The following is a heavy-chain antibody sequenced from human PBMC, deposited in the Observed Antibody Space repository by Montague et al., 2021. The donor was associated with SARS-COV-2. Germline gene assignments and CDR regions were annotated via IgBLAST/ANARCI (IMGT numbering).Heavy chain of an antibody. CDR3: AVVDILTGYSLHY. V-gene: IGHV4-39*01. D-gene: IGHD3-9*01. J-gene: IGHJ4*02. Sequence: SETLSLTCTVSHGSTSSSSYYWGWLRQPPGKGLVWIGGIYHTGRTYNNPSLKLRVTLSVDTSRNQFSLKVSSVTAAETAMYYCAVVDILTGYSLHYWGQGTLVTVSS. CDR1: HGSTSSSSYY. CDR2: IYHTGRT.